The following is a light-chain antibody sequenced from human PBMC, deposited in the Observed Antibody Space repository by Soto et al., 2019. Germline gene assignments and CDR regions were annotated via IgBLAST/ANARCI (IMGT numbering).Light chain of an antibody. CDR2: DVS. CDR1: SSDVGGYNY. Sequence: QSVLTQPASVSGSPGQSITISCTGTSSDVGGYNYVSWYQQHPGKAPKLMISDVSNRPSGVSNRFSGSKSGNTASPTISGRQAEDQADYYCSSYTSSSTPPVGFGGGTQLTVL. V-gene: IGLV2-14*01. J-gene: IGLJ2*01. CDR3: SSYTSSSTPPVG.